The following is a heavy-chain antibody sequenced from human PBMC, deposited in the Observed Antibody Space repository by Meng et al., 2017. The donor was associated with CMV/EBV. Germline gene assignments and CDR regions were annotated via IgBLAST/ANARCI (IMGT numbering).Heavy chain of an antibody. Sequence: QVPLREAGPGLVKPSQTLSLTCTVSGGSISSGDYYWSWIRQPPGKGLEWIGYIYYSGSTYYNPSLKSRVTISVDTSKNQFSLKLSSVTAADTAVYYCARDNRRGGVDYWGQGTLVTASS. CDR1: GGSISSGDYY. CDR2: IYYSGST. V-gene: IGHV4-30-4*08. CDR3: ARDNRRGGVDY. D-gene: IGHD3-3*01. J-gene: IGHJ4*02.